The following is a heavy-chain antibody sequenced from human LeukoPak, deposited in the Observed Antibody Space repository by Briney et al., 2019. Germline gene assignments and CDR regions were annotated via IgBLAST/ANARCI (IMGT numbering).Heavy chain of an antibody. J-gene: IGHJ4*02. D-gene: IGHD6-13*01. V-gene: IGHV3-23*01. Sequence: GGSLRLSCAASGFTFSSYAMSWVRQAPGKGLEWVSGISGSGGTTYYADSVKGRFTISRDNSKNTLYLQMNSLRAEDTAVYYCAKDISSSKSYYFDCWGQGTLVTVSS. CDR3: AKDISSSKSYYFDC. CDR1: GFTFSSYA. CDR2: ISGSGGTT.